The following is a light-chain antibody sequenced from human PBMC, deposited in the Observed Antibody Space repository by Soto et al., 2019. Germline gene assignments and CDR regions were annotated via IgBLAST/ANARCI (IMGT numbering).Light chain of an antibody. CDR3: QQNGRSPT. Sequence: EIVLTQSPDALSLSPGARVSLSCTASRPVVRQHIAWYHQKPGQAPRLLIHAAVSRATGIPDRFSGSGSGSGTDFTLFISRLEPEDCGVYYCQQNGRSPTFGPGTKVEVK. V-gene: IGKV3-20*01. J-gene: IGKJ3*01. CDR2: AAV. CDR1: RPVVRQH.